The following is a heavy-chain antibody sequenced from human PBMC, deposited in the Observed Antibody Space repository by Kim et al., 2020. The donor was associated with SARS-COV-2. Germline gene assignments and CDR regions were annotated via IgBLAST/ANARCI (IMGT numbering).Heavy chain of an antibody. J-gene: IGHJ6*02. CDR3: ARDRAEFSSGSYYYGMDV. Sequence: ASVKVSCKASGYTFTGYYMHWVRQAPGQGLEWMGRINPNSGGTNYAQKFQGRVTMTRDTSISTAYMELSRLRSDDTAVYYCARDRAEFSSGSYYYGMDVWGQGTTVTVSS. CDR1: GYTFTGYY. D-gene: IGHD6-19*01. V-gene: IGHV1-2*06. CDR2: INPNSGGT.